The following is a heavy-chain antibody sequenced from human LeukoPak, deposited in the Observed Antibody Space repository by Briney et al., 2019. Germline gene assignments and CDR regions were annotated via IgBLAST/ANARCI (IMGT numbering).Heavy chain of an antibody. CDR3: APAMVRGVITGGVY. CDR1: GFTFSSYS. V-gene: IGHV3-48*01. CDR2: ISSSSSTI. D-gene: IGHD3-10*01. J-gene: IGHJ4*02. Sequence: GGSLRLSCAASGFTFSSYSMNWVRQAPGKGLEWVSYISSSSSTIYYADSVKGRFTISRDNAKNSLYLQMNSLRAEDTAVYYCAPAMVRGVITGGVYWGQGTLVTVSS.